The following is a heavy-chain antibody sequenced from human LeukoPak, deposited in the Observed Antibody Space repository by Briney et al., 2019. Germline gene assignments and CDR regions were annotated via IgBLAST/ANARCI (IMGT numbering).Heavy chain of an antibody. J-gene: IGHJ4*02. CDR3: ARDLFGSSPFGY. Sequence: PGGSLRLSCAASGFTFSSYSMNWVRQAPGKGLEWVSSISSSSSYIYYADSVKGRFTISRDNAKNSLYLQMNSLRAEDTAVYYCARDLFGSSPFGYWGQGTLVTVSS. D-gene: IGHD1-26*01. CDR1: GFTFSSYS. CDR2: ISSSSSYI. V-gene: IGHV3-21*01.